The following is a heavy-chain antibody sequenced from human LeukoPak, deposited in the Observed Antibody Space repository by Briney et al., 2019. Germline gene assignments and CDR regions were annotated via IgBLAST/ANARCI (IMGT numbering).Heavy chain of an antibody. Sequence: PSETLSLTCTVSGGSISSSSYYWGWIRQPPGKGLEWIGSIYYSGSTYYNPSLKSRVTISVDTSKNQFSLKLSSVTAADTAVYYCATHPRYCSSTSCFHAFDIWGQGTMVTVSS. CDR2: IYYSGST. V-gene: IGHV4-39*01. D-gene: IGHD2-2*01. CDR1: GGSISSSSYY. CDR3: ATHPRYCSSTSCFHAFDI. J-gene: IGHJ3*02.